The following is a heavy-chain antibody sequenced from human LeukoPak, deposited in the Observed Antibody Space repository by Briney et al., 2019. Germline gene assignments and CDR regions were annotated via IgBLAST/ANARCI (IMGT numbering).Heavy chain of an antibody. V-gene: IGHV1-18*01. D-gene: IGHD3-22*01. Sequence: ASVKVSCKASGYSFTNYGITWVRQVPGQGLEWMGWISAYNGNTNYAQKLQGRVTITTDTSTSTAYLEMSSLRSDDTAVYYCARDPNYYDSSGPMVSAWFDPWGQGTLVTVSS. CDR1: GYSFTNYG. CDR2: ISAYNGNT. J-gene: IGHJ5*02. CDR3: ARDPNYYDSSGPMVSAWFDP.